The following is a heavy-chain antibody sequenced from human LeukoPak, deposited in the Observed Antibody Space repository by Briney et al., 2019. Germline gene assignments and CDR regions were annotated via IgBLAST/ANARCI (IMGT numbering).Heavy chain of an antibody. V-gene: IGHV1-69*06. J-gene: IGHJ4*02. CDR3: ASRGLPDHVAAAEDY. CDR1: GGTFSSYA. D-gene: IGHD6-13*01. CDR2: IIPIFGTA. Sequence: GASVKVSCKASGGTFSSYAISWVRQAPGQGLEWMGGIIPIFGTANYAQKFQGRVTITADKSTSTAYMELSSLRSEDTAVYYCASRGLPDHVAAAEDYWGQGTLVTVSS.